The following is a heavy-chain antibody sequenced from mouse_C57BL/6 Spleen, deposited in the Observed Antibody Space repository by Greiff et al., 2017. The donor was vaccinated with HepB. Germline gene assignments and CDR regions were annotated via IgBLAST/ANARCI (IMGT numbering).Heavy chain of an antibody. CDR3: AGGDYDDGDFDY. V-gene: IGHV5-17*01. D-gene: IGHD2-4*01. Sequence: EVMLVESGGGLVKPGGSLKLSCAASGFTFSDYGMHWVRQAPEKGLEWVAYISSGSSTIYYADTVKGRFTISRDNAKNTLFLQMTSLRSEDTAMYYCAGGDYDDGDFDYWGQGTTLTVSS. CDR1: GFTFSDYG. J-gene: IGHJ2*01. CDR2: ISSGSSTI.